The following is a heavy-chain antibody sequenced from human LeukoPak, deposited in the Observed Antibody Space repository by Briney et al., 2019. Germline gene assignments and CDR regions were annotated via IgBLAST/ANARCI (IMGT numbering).Heavy chain of an antibody. J-gene: IGHJ4*02. V-gene: IGHV3-66*01. Sequence: GGSLRLSCAASGFTVSSNYMSWVRQAPGKGLEWVSVIYTGGNTYYTDSVKGRFTISRDNSKNTLFLQMNSLRAEDTAVYYCATYRPAGYYFDYWGQGTLVTVSS. CDR3: ATYRPAGYYFDY. D-gene: IGHD5-12*01. CDR2: IYTGGNT. CDR1: GFTVSSNY.